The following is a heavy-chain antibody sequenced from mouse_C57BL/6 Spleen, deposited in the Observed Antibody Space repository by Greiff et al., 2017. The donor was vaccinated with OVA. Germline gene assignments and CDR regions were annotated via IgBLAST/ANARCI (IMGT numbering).Heavy chain of an antibody. V-gene: IGHV1-64*01. D-gene: IGHD2-3*01. Sequence: QVQLQQPGAELVKPGASVKLSCKASGYTFTSYWMHWVKQRPGQGLEWIGMIHPNSGSTNYNAKFKSKATLTVDKSSSTAYMPLLSLTSEDSAVYYCSSGYSPPLYSSMDYWGQGTSVTVSS. CDR2: IHPNSGST. J-gene: IGHJ4*01. CDR3: SSGYSPPLYSSMDY. CDR1: GYTFTSYW.